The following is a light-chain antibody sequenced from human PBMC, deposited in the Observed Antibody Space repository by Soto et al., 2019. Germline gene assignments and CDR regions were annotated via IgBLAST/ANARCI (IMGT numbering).Light chain of an antibody. V-gene: IGKV3-20*01. CDR1: QSVSNDF. J-gene: IGKJ1*01. Sequence: EIVLTQSPGILSLSPGERATLSCRASQSVSNDFLAWYQQKPGQAPRLLIYGASTRATDVPDRFCGSGSGADFTLSISRLEPEDFAVYYCQQYGSSPPRTFGQGTKVEMK. CDR3: QQYGSSPPRT. CDR2: GAS.